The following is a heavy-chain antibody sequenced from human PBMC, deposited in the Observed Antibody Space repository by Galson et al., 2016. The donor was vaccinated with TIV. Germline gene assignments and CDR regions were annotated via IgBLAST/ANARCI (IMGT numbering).Heavy chain of an antibody. CDR1: GFTFRSYS. CDR3: ARDGSGWYELDD. CDR2: ITSTVDNR. J-gene: IGHJ4*02. V-gene: IGHV3-21*01. D-gene: IGHD6-19*01. Sequence: SLRLSCAASGFTFRSYSMNWVRQAPGKGLEWVSAITSTVDNRYYADPLKGRFTISTDNAKNTLFLQMNSLRAEDTAGDYCARDGSGWYELDDWGQGTLVTVSS.